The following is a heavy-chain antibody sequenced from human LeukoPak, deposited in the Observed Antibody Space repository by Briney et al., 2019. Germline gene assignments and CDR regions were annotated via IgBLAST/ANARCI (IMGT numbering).Heavy chain of an antibody. V-gene: IGHV3-9*01. CDR1: GFTFDDYA. CDR2: ITWNSGNI. J-gene: IGHJ4*02. D-gene: IGHD3-22*01. CDR3: AKNYRLYYDTSGYRGQFDY. Sequence: GRSLRLFCAASGFTFDDYAMHWVRQAPGKGLEGVSGITWNSGNIGYVDAVKDRFTISRDNAKNSLYLQMNSLRTEDTALYYCAKNYRLYYDTSGYRGQFDYWGQGTLVTVSS.